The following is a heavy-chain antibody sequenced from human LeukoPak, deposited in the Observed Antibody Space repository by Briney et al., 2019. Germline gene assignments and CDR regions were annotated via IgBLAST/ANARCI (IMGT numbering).Heavy chain of an antibody. V-gene: IGHV1-8*03. CDR2: MNPNTGNT. CDR1: GYTFTSYD. Sequence: ASVKVSCKASGYTFTSYDINWARQATGQGLEWMGWMNPNTGNTGYAQKFQGRVTITRNTSISTAYMELSSLRSEDTAVYYCARVDNWNYEDYWGQGALVTVSS. J-gene: IGHJ4*02. D-gene: IGHD1-7*01. CDR3: ARVDNWNYEDY.